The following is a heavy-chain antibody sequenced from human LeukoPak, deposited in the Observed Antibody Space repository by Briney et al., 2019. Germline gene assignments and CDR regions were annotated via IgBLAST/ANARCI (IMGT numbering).Heavy chain of an antibody. D-gene: IGHD5-18*01. CDR2: IIPILGIA. Sequence: GASVKVSCKASGGTFSSYTISWVRQAPGQGLEWMGRIIPILGIANYAQKFQGRVTITADKSTSTAYMELSSLRSEDTAVYYCARVDVDTAMVTRRYYYSGMDVWGQGTTVTVSS. CDR1: GGTFSSYT. V-gene: IGHV1-69*02. J-gene: IGHJ6*02. CDR3: ARVDVDTAMVTRRYYYSGMDV.